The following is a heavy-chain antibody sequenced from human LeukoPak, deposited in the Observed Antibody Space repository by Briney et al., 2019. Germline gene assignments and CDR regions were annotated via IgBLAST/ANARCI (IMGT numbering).Heavy chain of an antibody. J-gene: IGHJ4*02. D-gene: IGHD4-17*01. Sequence: PGGSLRLSCAVSGFTFSTYAMSWVRQAPGKGLEWVAVISYDGSNKYYADSVKGRFTISRDNSKNTLYLQMNSLRVEDTAVYYCAKGYYADYGDHWGQGTLVTVSS. V-gene: IGHV3-30*18. CDR1: GFTFSTYA. CDR2: ISYDGSNK. CDR3: AKGYYADYGDH.